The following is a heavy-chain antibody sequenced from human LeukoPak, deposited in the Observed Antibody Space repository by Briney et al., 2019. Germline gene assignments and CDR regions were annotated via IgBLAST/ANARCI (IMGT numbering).Heavy chain of an antibody. Sequence: GGSLRLSCAASGFTFSSYGMHWVRQAPGKGLEWVAVISYDGSDKYYADSVKGRFTIYRDHSKTTLYLQMNSLRAEDTAVYYCAKDYYGSGSYYNWFEYWGRGTLVTVSS. D-gene: IGHD3-10*01. CDR3: AKDYYGSGSYYNWFEY. J-gene: IGHJ4*02. V-gene: IGHV3-30*18. CDR1: GFTFSSYG. CDR2: ISYDGSDK.